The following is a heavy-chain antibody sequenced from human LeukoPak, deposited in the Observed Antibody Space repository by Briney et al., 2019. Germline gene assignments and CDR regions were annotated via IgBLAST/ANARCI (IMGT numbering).Heavy chain of an antibody. D-gene: IGHD2-15*01. V-gene: IGHV1-8*02. Sequence: GASVKVPCKASGYTFTNYYIHWVRQATGQGLEWMGWMNPNSGNTGYAQKFQGRVTMTRNTSISTAYMELSSLRSEDTAVYYCARVGCSGGSCYSSWFDPWGQGTLVTVSS. CDR3: ARVGCSGGSCYSSWFDP. CDR1: GYTFTNYY. CDR2: MNPNSGNT. J-gene: IGHJ5*02.